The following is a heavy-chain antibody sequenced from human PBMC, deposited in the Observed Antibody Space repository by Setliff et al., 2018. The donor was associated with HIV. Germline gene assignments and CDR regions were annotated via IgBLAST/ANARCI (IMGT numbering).Heavy chain of an antibody. D-gene: IGHD6-19*01. CDR3: ARAPRGSGWYPNWFDP. J-gene: IGHJ5*02. CDR1: GGSFSGYY. Sequence: PSETLSLTCAVYGGSFSGYYWSWIRQPPGKGLEWIGEINHSGSTNYNPSLKSRVTISVDTSKNQFSLKLSSVTAADTAVYYCARAPRGSGWYPNWFDPWGQGTLVTVSS. V-gene: IGHV4-34*01. CDR2: INHSGST.